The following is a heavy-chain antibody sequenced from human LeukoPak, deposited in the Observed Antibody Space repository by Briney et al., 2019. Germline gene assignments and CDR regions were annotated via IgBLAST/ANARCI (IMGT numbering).Heavy chain of an antibody. CDR3: ARGSIAQDNWFDP. CDR2: IYYSGST. D-gene: IGHD6-6*01. V-gene: IGHV4-59*01. Sequence: SETLSLTCTVSGXPISSYYRSWIRQPPGKGLEWIGYIYYSGSTNYNPSLKSRVTISVDTSKNQFSLKLSSVTAADTAVYYCARGSIAQDNWFDPWGQGTLVTVSS. J-gene: IGHJ5*02. CDR1: GXPISSYY.